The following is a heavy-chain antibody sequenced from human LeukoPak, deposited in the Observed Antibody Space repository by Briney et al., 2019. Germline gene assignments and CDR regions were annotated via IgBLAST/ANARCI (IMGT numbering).Heavy chain of an antibody. J-gene: IGHJ2*01. Sequence: GASVTVSCKASGYTFTAYYMHWVRQAPGQGLEWMGWINPNSGGTNTSQKFQDRVTLTRDTSINTAYMELRRLRSDDTAVYYCARDHGGKVDRYFELWGRGTLVTVSS. D-gene: IGHD4-23*01. CDR3: ARDHGGKVDRYFEL. V-gene: IGHV1-2*02. CDR1: GYTFTAYY. CDR2: INPNSGGT.